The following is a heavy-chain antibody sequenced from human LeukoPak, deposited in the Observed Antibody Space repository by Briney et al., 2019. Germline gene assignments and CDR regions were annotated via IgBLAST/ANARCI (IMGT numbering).Heavy chain of an antibody. CDR3: ARSYSSSFGFDC. V-gene: IGHV1-69*05. J-gene: IGHJ4*02. D-gene: IGHD6-6*01. CDR2: IIPIFGTA. Sequence: SVKVSCKASGGTFSSYAISWVRQAPGQGLEWMGGIIPIFGTANYAQKFQGRVTITTDESTSTAYMELSSLRSEDTAVYYCARSYSSSFGFDCWGQGTLVTVSS. CDR1: GGTFSSYA.